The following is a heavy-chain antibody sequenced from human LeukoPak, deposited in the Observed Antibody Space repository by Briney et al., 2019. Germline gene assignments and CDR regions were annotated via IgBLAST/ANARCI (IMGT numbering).Heavy chain of an antibody. J-gene: IGHJ4*02. Sequence: GGSLRLSCVASGFTFSNNWMHWVRQAPGKGLVWVSRISSDGSKTNYADSVKGRFTISRDNAKNSLYLQMNSLRAEDTAVYYCARGAEYSSYWGQGTLVTVSS. CDR3: ARGAEYSSY. D-gene: IGHD6-6*01. CDR2: ISSDGSKT. CDR1: GFTFSNNW. V-gene: IGHV3-74*01.